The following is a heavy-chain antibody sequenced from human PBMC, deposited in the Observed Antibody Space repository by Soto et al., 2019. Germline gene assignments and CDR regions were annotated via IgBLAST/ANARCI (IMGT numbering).Heavy chain of an antibody. J-gene: IGHJ5*02. CDR1: GFSFSSYA. CDR3: ARDMYSSDYFVKWFET. V-gene: IGHV3-30-3*01. CDR2: ISHDGINK. D-gene: IGHD6-19*01. Sequence: QVRLVESGGGVVQPGRSLRLSCTASGFSFSSYAMYWFRQPPGKGLEWVAVISHDGINKHYADSGKGRVTVSRDNSNHSLDLQLNSLRVEDTAMYYCARDMYSSDYFVKWFETWGQGTLGTVSS.